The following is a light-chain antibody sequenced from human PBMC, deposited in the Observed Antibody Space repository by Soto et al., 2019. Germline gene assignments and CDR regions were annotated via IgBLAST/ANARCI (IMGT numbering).Light chain of an antibody. V-gene: IGKV1-39*01. Sequence: IQMTQSPASLSSSVGDRVTITCQASQSISSYLNWYQQKPGKAPKLLIYAASSLQSGVPSRFSGSGSGTDFTLTISSLQPEDFATYYCQQSYSTLDYTFGQGTKVDTK. CDR1: QSISSY. CDR2: AAS. J-gene: IGKJ2*01. CDR3: QQSYSTLDYT.